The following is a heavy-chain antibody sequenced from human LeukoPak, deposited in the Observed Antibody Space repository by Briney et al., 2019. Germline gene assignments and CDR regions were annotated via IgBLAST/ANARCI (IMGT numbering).Heavy chain of an antibody. J-gene: IGHJ4*02. V-gene: IGHV1-18*01. CDR2: IGAYNGNT. CDR3: ARGEYYYYGSGSSYYFDY. CDR1: GYTFTSYG. Sequence: ASVKVSRKASGYTFTSYGISWVRQAPGQGLEWMGWIGAYNGNTNYAQKLQGRVTMTTDTSTSTAYMELRSLRSDDTAVYYCARGEYYYYGSGSSYYFDYWGQGTLVTVSS. D-gene: IGHD3-10*01.